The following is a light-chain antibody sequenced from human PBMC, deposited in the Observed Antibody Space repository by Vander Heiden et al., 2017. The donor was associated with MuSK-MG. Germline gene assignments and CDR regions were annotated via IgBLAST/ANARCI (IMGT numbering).Light chain of an antibody. CDR2: AAS. CDR3: QQSYSTPLT. CDR1: QSISSY. V-gene: IGKV1-39*01. J-gene: IGKJ4*01. Sequence: DIQITQSPSSLSASVGDRVTITCRASQSISSYLNWYQQKPGKAPKLLIYAASSLQSGVPSRVSGSGSGTDCTLTISSLQPEDCATYYCQQSYSTPLTCGGGTKVEIK.